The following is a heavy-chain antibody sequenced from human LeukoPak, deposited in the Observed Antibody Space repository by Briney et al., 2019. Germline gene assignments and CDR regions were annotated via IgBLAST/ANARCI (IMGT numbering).Heavy chain of an antibody. CDR3: TRDDTYYYDSSGYYYDY. Sequence: GGSLRLSCTASGFTFGDYAMSWVRRAPGKGLEWVGFIRSKAYGGTTEYAASVKGRFTISRDDSKSIAYLQMNSLKTEDTAVYYCTRDDTYYYDSSGYYYDYWGQGTLVTVSS. J-gene: IGHJ4*02. D-gene: IGHD3-22*01. CDR2: IRSKAYGGTT. V-gene: IGHV3-49*04. CDR1: GFTFGDYA.